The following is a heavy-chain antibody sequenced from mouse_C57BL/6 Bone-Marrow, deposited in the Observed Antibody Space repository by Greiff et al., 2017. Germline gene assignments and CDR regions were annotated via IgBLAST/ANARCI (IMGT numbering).Heavy chain of an antibody. Sequence: VQLQQSGAELVRPGASVKLSCKASGYTFTDYYINWVKQRPGQGLEWIARIYPGSGNTYYNEKFKGKATLTAEKSSSTAYMQLSSLTSEDSAVYFCARERQLRFYYAMDYWGQGTSVTVSS. V-gene: IGHV1-76*01. CDR1: GYTFTDYY. D-gene: IGHD3-2*02. CDR2: IYPGSGNT. CDR3: ARERQLRFYYAMDY. J-gene: IGHJ4*01.